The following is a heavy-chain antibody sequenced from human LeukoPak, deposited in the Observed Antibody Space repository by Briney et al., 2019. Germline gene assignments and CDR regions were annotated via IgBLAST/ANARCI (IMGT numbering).Heavy chain of an antibody. CDR3: ASGDGDYFDY. J-gene: IGHJ4*02. CDR2: IKQDGSEK. CDR1: GFTFSGYW. D-gene: IGHD5-24*01. Sequence: GGSLRLSCAASGFTFSGYWMSWVRQAPGKGLEWVANIKQDGSEKYYVDSVKGRFTISRDNAKNSLYLQMNSLRAEDTAVYYCASGDGDYFDYWGQGTLVTVSS. V-gene: IGHV3-7*01.